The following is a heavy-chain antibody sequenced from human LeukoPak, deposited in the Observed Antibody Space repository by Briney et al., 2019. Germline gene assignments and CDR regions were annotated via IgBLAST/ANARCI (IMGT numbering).Heavy chain of an antibody. J-gene: IGHJ4*02. D-gene: IGHD2-21*02. CDR1: GGTFSSYA. CDR2: IIPIFGTA. CDR3: ARVGAYCGGDCYSPFDY. V-gene: IGHV1-69*06. Sequence: SVKVSCKASGGTFSSYAISWVRQAPGQGLEWMGGIIPIFGTANYAQKFQGRVTITADKSTSTAYMELSSLRSEDTAVYYCARVGAYCGGDCYSPFDYWGQGTLVTVSS.